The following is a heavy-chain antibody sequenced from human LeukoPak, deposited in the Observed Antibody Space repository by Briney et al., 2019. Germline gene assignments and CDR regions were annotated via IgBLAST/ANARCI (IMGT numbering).Heavy chain of an antibody. J-gene: IGHJ3*02. Sequence: ASVKVSCKASGYTFTSYGISWVRQAPGQGLEWMGWISAYNGNTNYAQKLQGRVTTTTDTSTSTAYMELRSLRSDDTAVYYCARDSVGATLNYDAFDIWGQGTMVTVSS. V-gene: IGHV1-18*01. D-gene: IGHD1-26*01. CDR2: ISAYNGNT. CDR3: ARDSVGATLNYDAFDI. CDR1: GYTFTSYG.